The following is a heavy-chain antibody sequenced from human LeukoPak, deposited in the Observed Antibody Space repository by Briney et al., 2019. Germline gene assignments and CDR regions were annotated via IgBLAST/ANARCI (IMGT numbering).Heavy chain of an antibody. D-gene: IGHD3-10*01. CDR3: XXXQANVLLWFGPLDI. J-gene: IGHJ3*02. CDR2: IRYDGSNK. Sequence: PGGSLRLSCAASGFTFSSYGMHWVRQAPGKGLEWVAFIRYDGSNKYYADSVKGRFTISRDNSKNTLYLQMNSLRAEDTAVYYXXXXQANVLLWFGPLDIWGQGTMVTVSS. V-gene: IGHV3-30*02. CDR1: GFTFSSYG.